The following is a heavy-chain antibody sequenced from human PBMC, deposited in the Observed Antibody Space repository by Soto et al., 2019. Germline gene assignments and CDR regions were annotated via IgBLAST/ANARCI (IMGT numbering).Heavy chain of an antibody. J-gene: IGHJ4*02. CDR3: ASQATGWYPDY. D-gene: IGHD6-19*01. CDR2: IYDSGST. CDR1: GGSISSGGYY. Sequence: QVELQESGPGLVKPSQTLSLTCTVSGGSISSGGYYWSWVRQHPGKGLEWIGYIYDSGSTYYNPSLKSRVTISIDTPKNQFSLKLTSVTAADTAVYYCASQATGWYPDYWGQGTLVTVSS. V-gene: IGHV4-31*03.